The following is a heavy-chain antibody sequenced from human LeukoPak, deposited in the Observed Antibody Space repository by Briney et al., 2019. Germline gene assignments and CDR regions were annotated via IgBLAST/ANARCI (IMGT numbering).Heavy chain of an antibody. CDR3: ARVSVRGVIWNLYYFDY. V-gene: IGHV4-61*02. D-gene: IGHD3-10*01. Sequence: SETLSLTCTVSGGSISSGSYYWSWIRQPAGKGLEWIGRIYTSGSTNYNPSLKSRVTISVDTSKNQFSLKLSSVTAADTAVYYCARVSVRGVIWNLYYFDYWGQGTLVTVSS. CDR2: IYTSGST. J-gene: IGHJ4*02. CDR1: GGSISSGSYY.